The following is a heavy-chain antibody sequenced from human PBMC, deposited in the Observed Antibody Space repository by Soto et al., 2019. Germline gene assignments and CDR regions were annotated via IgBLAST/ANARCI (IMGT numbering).Heavy chain of an antibody. D-gene: IGHD3-3*01. CDR1: GFSFTTYA. CDR3: AKAGRPYYDLWSENRFDP. J-gene: IGHJ5*02. Sequence: GGSLRLSCAASGFSFTTYAMTWGRQGPGKGLEWVSSISGSGGATYYADSVEGRFTISRDDSKNTLFLQMDSLRAEDTALYYCAKAGRPYYDLWSENRFDPWGQGTLVTVSS. V-gene: IGHV3-23*01. CDR2: ISGSGGAT.